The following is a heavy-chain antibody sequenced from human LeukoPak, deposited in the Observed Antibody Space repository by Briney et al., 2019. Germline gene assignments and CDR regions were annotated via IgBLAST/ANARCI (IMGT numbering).Heavy chain of an antibody. V-gene: IGHV3-74*01. J-gene: IGHJ4*02. Sequence: GGSLRLSCAASGFTFSSYWMHWVRQAPGKGLVWFSRINSDGSSTSYADSVKGRFTISRDNAKNTLYLQMNSLRAEDTAVYYCARALGYSSGWYLDYWGQGTLVTVSS. D-gene: IGHD6-19*01. CDR1: GFTFSSYW. CDR2: INSDGSST. CDR3: ARALGYSSGWYLDY.